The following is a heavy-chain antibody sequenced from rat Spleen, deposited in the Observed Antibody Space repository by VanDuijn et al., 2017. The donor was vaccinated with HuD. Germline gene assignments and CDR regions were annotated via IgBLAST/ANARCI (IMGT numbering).Heavy chain of an antibody. D-gene: IGHD1-11*01. CDR3: AKGLRVVDY. CDR1: GFTFSDYY. J-gene: IGHJ2*01. Sequence: EVQLVESDGGLVQPGRSLKLSCAASGFTFSDYYMAWVRQAPTKGLEWVATISYDGSSTYYRDSVKGRFTISRDNAKTTLYLQMNSLRSEDTATYYWAKGLRVVDYWGQGVMVTVSS. CDR2: ISYDGSST. V-gene: IGHV5-29*01.